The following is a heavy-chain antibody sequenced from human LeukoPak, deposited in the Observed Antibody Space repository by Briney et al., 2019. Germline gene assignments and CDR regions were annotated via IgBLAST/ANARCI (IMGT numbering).Heavy chain of an antibody. D-gene: IGHD3-3*01. J-gene: IGHJ3*02. V-gene: IGHV3-21*01. CDR3: ARRADVLRFLEWSRTNAFDI. Sequence: GTLRLSCAASGFTFSSYSMNWVRQAPGKGLEWVSSISSSSSYIYYADSVKGRFTISRDNAKNSLYLQMNSLRAEDTAVYYCARRADVLRFLEWSRTNAFDIWGQGTMVTVSS. CDR2: ISSSSSYI. CDR1: GFTFSSYS.